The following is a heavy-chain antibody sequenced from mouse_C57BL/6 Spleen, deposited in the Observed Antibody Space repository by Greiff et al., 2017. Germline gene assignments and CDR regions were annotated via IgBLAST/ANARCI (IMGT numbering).Heavy chain of an antibody. D-gene: IGHD2-4*01. J-gene: IGHJ2*01. V-gene: IGHV5-17*01. CDR1: GFTFSDYG. Sequence: EVKLVESGGGLVKPGGSLKLSCAASGFTFSDYGMHWVRQAPEKGLEWVAYISSGSSTIYYADTVKGRFTISRDNAKNTLFLQMTSLRSEDTAMYYCAREGYDYDGYYFDYWGQGTTLTVSS. CDR2: ISSGSSTI. CDR3: AREGYDYDGYYFDY.